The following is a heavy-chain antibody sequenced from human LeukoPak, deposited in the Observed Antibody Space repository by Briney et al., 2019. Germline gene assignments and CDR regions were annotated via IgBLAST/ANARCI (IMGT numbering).Heavy chain of an antibody. CDR2: ISPGGGTT. V-gene: IGHV3-23*01. CDR1: GFSLGSEA. Sequence: GGSLRLSCVVSGFSLGSEAMSWVRQAPGRGLEWVSSISPGGGTTYYADSVKGRFTISRDNSENTLYVEMNSLRAEDTAIYYCAKSRSGSANWALRIFDNWGQGTLVSVSS. J-gene: IGHJ4*02. CDR3: AKSRSGSANWALRIFDN. D-gene: IGHD3-10*01.